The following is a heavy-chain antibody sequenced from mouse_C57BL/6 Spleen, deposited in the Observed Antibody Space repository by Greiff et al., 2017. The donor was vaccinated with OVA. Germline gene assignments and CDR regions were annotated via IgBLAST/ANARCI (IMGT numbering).Heavy chain of an antibody. Sequence: EVHLVESEGGLVQPGSSMKLSCTASGFTFSDYYMAWVRQVPEKGLEWVANINYDGSSTYYLDSLKSRFIISRDNAKNILYLQMSSLKSEDTATYYCAREDYDYDADMDYWGQGTSVTVSS. CDR3: AREDYDYDADMDY. CDR2: INYDGSST. CDR1: GFTFSDYY. J-gene: IGHJ4*01. D-gene: IGHD2-4*01. V-gene: IGHV5-16*01.